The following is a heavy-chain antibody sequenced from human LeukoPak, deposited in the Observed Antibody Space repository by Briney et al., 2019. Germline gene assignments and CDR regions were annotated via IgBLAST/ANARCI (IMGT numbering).Heavy chain of an antibody. CDR2: LSGSGGST. D-gene: IGHD3-16*01. J-gene: IGHJ4*02. CDR1: GFTFRSYG. CDR3: AKALGGYDFDY. V-gene: IGHV3-23*01. Sequence: GGSLRLSCAASGFTFRSYGMSWVRQAPGKGLEWVSSLSGSGGSTYYADSVKGRFTISRDNSKNTLFLHMNSLRAEDTAVYYCAKALGGYDFDYWGQGTLVTVCS.